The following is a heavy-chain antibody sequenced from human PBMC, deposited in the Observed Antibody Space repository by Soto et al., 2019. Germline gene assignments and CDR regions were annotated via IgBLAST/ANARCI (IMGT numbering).Heavy chain of an antibody. J-gene: IGHJ3*02. D-gene: IGHD4-17*01. CDR2: ISAYNGNT. CDR3: AKDYGDYEGHRGDAFAI. Sequence: QVQLVQSGAEVKKPGASVKVSCQASGYTFTSYGISWVRQAPGQGLEWMGWISAYNGNTNYAQKLQGRVTMTTDTATRTAYMELGSLRSDATAVYYWAKDYGDYEGHRGDAFAIWGQGTMVTVSS. V-gene: IGHV1-18*01. CDR1: GYTFTSYG.